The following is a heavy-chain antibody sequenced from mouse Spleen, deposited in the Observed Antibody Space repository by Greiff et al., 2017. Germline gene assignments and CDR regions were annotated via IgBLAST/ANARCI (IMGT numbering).Heavy chain of an antibody. CDR1: GYTFTSYW. CDR2: IDPSDSYT. V-gene: IGHV1-59*01. Sequence: QVQLQQPGAELVRPGTSVKLSCKASGYTFTSYWMHWVKQRPGQGLEWIGVIDPSDSYTNYNQKFKGKATLTVDTSSSTAYMQLSSLTSEDSAVYYCAREGLWLRRDFDYWGQGTTLTVSS. J-gene: IGHJ2*01. D-gene: IGHD2-2*01. CDR3: AREGLWLRRDFDY.